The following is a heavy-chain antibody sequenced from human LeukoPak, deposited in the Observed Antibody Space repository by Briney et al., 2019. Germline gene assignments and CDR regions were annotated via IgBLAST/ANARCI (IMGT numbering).Heavy chain of an antibody. Sequence: GGSLRLSCAASGFTFSSSWMGWARHAPEKGLEWVANIKEDGSWKHYAVSVQGRFTISRDNAKNSLYLQMNSLRAEATAVYYCARDRGWYHADSWGQGTLVTVSS. V-gene: IGHV3-7*01. CDR1: GFTFSSSW. CDR3: ARDRGWYHADS. CDR2: IKEDGSWK. J-gene: IGHJ4*02. D-gene: IGHD6-19*01.